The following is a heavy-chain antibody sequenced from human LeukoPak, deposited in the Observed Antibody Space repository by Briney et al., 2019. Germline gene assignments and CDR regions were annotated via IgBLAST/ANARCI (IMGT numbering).Heavy chain of an antibody. D-gene: IGHD3-10*01. CDR1: GFTFSGYG. CDR3: AKDRGFQYASGSSELDY. V-gene: IGHV3-30*18. Sequence: PGRSLRLSCAASGFTFSGYGMHWVRLAPGKGLEWVSGISFDGSQKHYADSVQGRLTISRDNPRNTVYLQMNSLRDEDTAIYFCAKDRGFQYASGSSELDYWGQGAPVTVSS. J-gene: IGHJ4*02. CDR2: ISFDGSQK.